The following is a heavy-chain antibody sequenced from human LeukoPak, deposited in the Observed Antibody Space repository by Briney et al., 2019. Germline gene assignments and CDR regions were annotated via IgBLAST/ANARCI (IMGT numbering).Heavy chain of an antibody. CDR2: IYYSGST. J-gene: IGHJ5*02. D-gene: IGHD3-10*01. Sequence: SETLSLTCTVSGGSISSYYWSWIRQPPGKGLEWIGYIYYSGSTNYNPSLKSRVTISVDTSKNQFSLKLSSVTAADTAVYYCARGLVLLWFGEIPWFDPWGQGTLVTVSS. CDR1: GGSISSYY. CDR3: ARGLVLLWFGEIPWFDP. V-gene: IGHV4-59*01.